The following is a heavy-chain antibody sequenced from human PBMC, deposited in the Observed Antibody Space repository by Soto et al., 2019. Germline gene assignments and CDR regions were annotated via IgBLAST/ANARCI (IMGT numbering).Heavy chain of an antibody. CDR1: GFTFSSYG. D-gene: IGHD5-18*01. V-gene: IGHV3-33*01. CDR3: ARALRKLQLWLSAGMDV. Sequence: GGSLRLSCAASGFTFSSYGMHWVRQAPGKGLEWVAVIWYDGSNKYYADSVKGRFTISRDNSKNTLYLQMNSLRAEDTAVYYCARALRKLQLWLSAGMDVWGQGTTVTVSS. J-gene: IGHJ6*02. CDR2: IWYDGSNK.